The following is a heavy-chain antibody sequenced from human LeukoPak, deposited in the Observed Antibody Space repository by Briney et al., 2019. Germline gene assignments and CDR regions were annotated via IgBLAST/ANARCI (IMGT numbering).Heavy chain of an antibody. D-gene: IGHD6-13*01. CDR1: GFSFNTYW. V-gene: IGHV3-74*01. J-gene: IGHJ4*02. CDR2: MNTDGSDR. CDR3: ARDHSSWEVPSDY. Sequence: GGSLRLSCAASGFSFNTYWMHWVRQVPGKGLVWVSGMNTDGSDRIYADSVKGRFTISRDNAKNTLYLQMSSLRAEDTAVYYCARDHSSWEVPSDYWGQGTLVTVSS.